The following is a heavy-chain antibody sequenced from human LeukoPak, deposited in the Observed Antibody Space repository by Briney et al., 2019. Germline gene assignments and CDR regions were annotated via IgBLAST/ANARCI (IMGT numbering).Heavy chain of an antibody. Sequence: GGSLRLSCAASGFTFSSYAMSWVRQAPGKGLEWVSAISGSGGSTYYADSVKGRFTISRDNSKNTLYLQMNSLRAEDTAVYYCARGSSSRFGEGNFDYWGQGTLVTVSS. V-gene: IGHV3-23*01. D-gene: IGHD6-13*01. CDR2: ISGSGGST. CDR3: ARGSSSRFGEGNFDY. CDR1: GFTFSSYA. J-gene: IGHJ4*02.